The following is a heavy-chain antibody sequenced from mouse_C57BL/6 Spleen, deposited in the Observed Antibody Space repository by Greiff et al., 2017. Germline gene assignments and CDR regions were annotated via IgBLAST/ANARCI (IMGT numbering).Heavy chain of an antibody. Sequence: DVKLVESGGGLVKPGGSLKLSCAASGFTFSDYGMHWVRQAPEKGLEWVAYISSGSSTIYYADTVKGRFTISRDNAKNTLFLQMTSLRSEDTAMYYCARDYDYDGSFAYWGQGTLVTVSA. CDR3: ARDYDYDGSFAY. V-gene: IGHV5-17*01. CDR2: ISSGSSTI. J-gene: IGHJ3*01. D-gene: IGHD2-4*01. CDR1: GFTFSDYG.